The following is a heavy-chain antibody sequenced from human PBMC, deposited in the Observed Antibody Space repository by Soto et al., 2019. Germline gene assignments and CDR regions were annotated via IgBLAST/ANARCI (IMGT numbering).Heavy chain of an antibody. Sequence: ASETLSLTCTVSGGSMSSSNWWNWVRQPPGKGLEWIGEAHHSGRTNYNPSLKSRVTISVDRSQNLFSLKLASVTAADTAVYYCARSPPGGYGLWLDFFEYWGQGTLVTVSS. D-gene: IGHD2-15*01. CDR1: GGSMSSSNW. V-gene: IGHV4-4*02. CDR2: AHHSGRT. CDR3: ARSPPGGYGLWLDFFEY. J-gene: IGHJ4*02.